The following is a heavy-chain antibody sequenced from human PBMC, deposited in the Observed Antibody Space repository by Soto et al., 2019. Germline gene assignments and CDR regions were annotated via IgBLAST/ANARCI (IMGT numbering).Heavy chain of an antibody. CDR2: LYNTGST. CDR1: GASISRYY. V-gene: IGHV4-59*01. D-gene: IGHD1-26*01. J-gene: IGHJ4*02. Sequence: SETLSLTCTVSGASISRYYWSWIRQSPGKGLEWIGYLYNTGSTNYNPSLNSRVTISVDTSKNQFSLNLTSVTAADTAMYYCARVDSGHYYYFDYWGQGTLVTVSS. CDR3: ARVDSGHYYYFDY.